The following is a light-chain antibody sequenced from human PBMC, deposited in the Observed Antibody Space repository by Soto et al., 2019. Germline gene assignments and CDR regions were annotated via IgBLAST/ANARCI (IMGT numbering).Light chain of an antibody. CDR3: QQYYRWPIT. V-gene: IGKV3-15*01. Sequence: EIVMTQSPATLSVSPGERPTLSCRASQSVSSNLAWCQQKPCQAPRLLIYETSTRATGVPARFSGSGSGTELTLTITSLQSEEFAVYYCQQYYRWPITFGQGTRLEIK. CDR1: QSVSSN. J-gene: IGKJ5*01. CDR2: ETS.